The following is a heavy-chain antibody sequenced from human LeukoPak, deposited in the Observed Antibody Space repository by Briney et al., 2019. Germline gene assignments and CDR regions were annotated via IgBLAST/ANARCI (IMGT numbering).Heavy chain of an antibody. CDR3: ARANPRIAAAGSYYFDY. D-gene: IGHD6-13*01. J-gene: IGHJ4*02. Sequence: SETLSLTCAVSGYSISSGYYWGWMRQPPGKGLEWIGSIYHSGSTYYNPSLNSRVTTSVDTTKNQFCLQLSSVPAADAAVYYCARANPRIAAAGSYYFDYWGQGTLVTVSS. V-gene: IGHV4-38-2*01. CDR2: IYHSGST. CDR1: GYSISSGYY.